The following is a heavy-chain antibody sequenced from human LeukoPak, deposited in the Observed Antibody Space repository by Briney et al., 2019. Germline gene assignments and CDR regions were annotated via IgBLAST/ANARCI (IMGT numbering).Heavy chain of an antibody. CDR3: ARDLAGVYAFDI. D-gene: IGHD3-3*01. CDR2: IYYSGST. Sequence: SETLSLTCTVSGGSISSGDYYWSWIRQPPGKGLEWIGYIYYSGSTYYNPSLKSRVTISVDTSKNQFSLKLSSVTAADTAVYYCARDLAGVYAFDIWGQGTMVTVSS. CDR1: GGSISSGDYY. J-gene: IGHJ3*02. V-gene: IGHV4-30-4*08.